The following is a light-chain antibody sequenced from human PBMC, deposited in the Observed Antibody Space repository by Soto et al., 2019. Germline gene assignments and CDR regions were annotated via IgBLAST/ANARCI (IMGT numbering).Light chain of an antibody. Sequence: IVLTQSPATFSLSPGETATLSCRASQSVSSNLAWYQQKPGQAPRLLIYGASTRATGAPARISGSGSGTDFTLTIGSLEPEDFAVYYCQQRSNWPITFGQGTRLEIK. CDR3: QQRSNWPIT. CDR1: QSVSSN. V-gene: IGKV3-11*01. J-gene: IGKJ5*01. CDR2: GAS.